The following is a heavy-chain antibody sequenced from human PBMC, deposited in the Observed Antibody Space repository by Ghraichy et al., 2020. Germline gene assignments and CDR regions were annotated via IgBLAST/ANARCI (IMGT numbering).Heavy chain of an antibody. V-gene: IGHV4-34*01. CDR2: INHSGST. Sequence: GSLSLTCVVYGGSFSGYYWSWIRQSPGKGLEWIGEINHSGSTNYNPSLKSRVTISLDTSKNQFSLKLSSVTAADTAVYYCTRNRLQNWFDPWGQGTLVTVSS. CDR3: TRNRLQNWFDP. J-gene: IGHJ5*02. D-gene: IGHD5-18*01. CDR1: GGSFSGYY.